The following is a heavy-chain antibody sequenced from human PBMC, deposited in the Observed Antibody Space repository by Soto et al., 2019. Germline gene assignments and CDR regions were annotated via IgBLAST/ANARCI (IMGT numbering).Heavy chain of an antibody. CDR1: GYTFTSND. CDR3: GGPLCRSSRFGPYFFDS. Sequence: QVQLVQSGAEVKKPGASVKVSCKASGYTFTSNDINWVRQAPGQGPEWMGWMNPDNGKTGFAQKFQGRIYHTKNTSNNTAYLELKRLETGDQAVYFWGGPLCRSSRFGPYFFDSWGQGSLVTVSS. CDR2: MNPDNGKT. V-gene: IGHV1-8*01. J-gene: IGHJ4*02. D-gene: IGHD3-16*01.